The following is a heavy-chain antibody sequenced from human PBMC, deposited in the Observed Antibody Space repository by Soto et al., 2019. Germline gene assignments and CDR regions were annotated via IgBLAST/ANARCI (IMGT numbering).Heavy chain of an antibody. Sequence: PGGSLRLSCAASGFTFSSYAMSWVRQAPGKGLEWVSAISGSGGSTYYADSVKGRFTISRDNSKNTLYLQMNSLRAEDTAVYYCAKARMDRVGAIQRSYYYYGMDVWGQGTTVTVSS. CDR1: GFTFSSYA. D-gene: IGHD1-26*01. V-gene: IGHV3-23*01. CDR2: ISGSGGST. J-gene: IGHJ6*02. CDR3: AKARMDRVGAIQRSYYYYGMDV.